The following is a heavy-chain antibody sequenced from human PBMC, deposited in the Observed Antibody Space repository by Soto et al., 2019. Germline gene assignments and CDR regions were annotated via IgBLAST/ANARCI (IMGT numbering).Heavy chain of an antibody. V-gene: IGHV1-3*01. CDR3: ARAPLSDYDILTGFDY. CDR2: INAGNGNT. Sequence: ASVKVSCKASGYTFTSYAMHWVRQAPGQRLEWMGWINAGNGNTKYSQKFQGRVTITRDTSASTAYMELSSLRSEDTAVYYCARAPLSDYDILTGFDYWGQGTLVTVSS. CDR1: GYTFTSYA. J-gene: IGHJ4*02. D-gene: IGHD3-9*01.